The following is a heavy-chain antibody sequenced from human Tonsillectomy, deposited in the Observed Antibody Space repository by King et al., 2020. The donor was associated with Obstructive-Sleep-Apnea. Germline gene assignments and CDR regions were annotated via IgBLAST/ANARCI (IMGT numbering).Heavy chain of an antibody. Sequence: VQLVESGGGLVEPGGSLRLSCAVSGFIFSRYAMSWVRQAPGKGLEWVSVISGSGGSTDYADSVKGRFTISRDNSKNTLYLQMNSLRVEDTAVYYCAKEELYDYDSSGSPTYNGLDVWGQGTTVTVSS. CDR1: GFIFSRYA. V-gene: IGHV3-23*04. CDR3: AKEELYDYDSSGSPTYNGLDV. CDR2: ISGSGGST. D-gene: IGHD3-22*01. J-gene: IGHJ6*02.